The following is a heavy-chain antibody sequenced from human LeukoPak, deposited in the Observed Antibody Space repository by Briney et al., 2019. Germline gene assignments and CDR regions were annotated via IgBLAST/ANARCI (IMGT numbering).Heavy chain of an antibody. CDR2: ISYDGSNK. Sequence: GGSLRLSCAASGFTFSSYAMHWVRQAPGKGLEWVAVISYDGSNKYYADSVKGRFTISRDNSRNTLYLQMNSLRAEDTAVYYCARGVAVAAYFDYWGQGTLVTVSS. CDR1: GFTFSSYA. CDR3: ARGVAVAAYFDY. J-gene: IGHJ4*02. D-gene: IGHD6-19*01. V-gene: IGHV3-30*04.